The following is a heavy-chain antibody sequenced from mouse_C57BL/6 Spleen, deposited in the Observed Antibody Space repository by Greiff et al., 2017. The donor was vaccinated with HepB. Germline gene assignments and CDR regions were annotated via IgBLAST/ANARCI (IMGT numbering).Heavy chain of an antibody. CDR3: ARVSGSSYGFAY. CDR2: IDPSDSET. CDR1: GYTFTSYW. V-gene: IGHV1-52*01. D-gene: IGHD1-1*01. Sequence: QVQLQQPGAELVRPGSSVKLSCKASGYTFTSYWMHWVKQRPIQGLEWIGNIDPSDSETHYNQKFKDKATLTVDKSSSTAYMQLSSLTSEDSAVYYCARVSGSSYGFAYWGQGTLVTVSA. J-gene: IGHJ3*01.